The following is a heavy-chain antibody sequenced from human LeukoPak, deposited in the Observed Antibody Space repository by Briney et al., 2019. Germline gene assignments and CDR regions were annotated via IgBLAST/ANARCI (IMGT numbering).Heavy chain of an antibody. Sequence: ASVKVSCKASGGTLSSYAISWVRQAPGQGLEWMGGIIPIFGTANYAQKFQGRVTITADESTSTAYMELSSLRSEDTAVYYCARGVIAAAGTLVDYWGQGTLVTVSS. J-gene: IGHJ4*02. V-gene: IGHV1-69*13. D-gene: IGHD6-13*01. CDR2: IIPIFGTA. CDR1: GGTLSSYA. CDR3: ARGVIAAAGTLVDY.